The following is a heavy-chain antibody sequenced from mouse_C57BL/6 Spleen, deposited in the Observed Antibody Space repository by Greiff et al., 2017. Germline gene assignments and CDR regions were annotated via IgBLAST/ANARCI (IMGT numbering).Heavy chain of an antibody. CDR3: SGHVLLSGCAMDY. J-gene: IGHJ4*01. D-gene: IGHD2-10*01. CDR2: IWSDGST. Sequence: VQLQESGPGLVAPSQSLSITCTVSGFSLTSYGVHWVRQPPGKGLEWLVVIWSDGSTTYNSALISRLSISKDNSKSQVFLKMNSIQTDDTAMYYCSGHVLLSGCAMDYWGQGTSVTVSS. CDR1: GFSLTSYG. V-gene: IGHV2-6-1*01.